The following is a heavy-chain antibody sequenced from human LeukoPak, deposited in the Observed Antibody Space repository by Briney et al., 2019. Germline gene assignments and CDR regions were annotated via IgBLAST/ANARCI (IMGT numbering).Heavy chain of an antibody. J-gene: IGHJ5*02. Sequence: GESLKISCKGSGYSFTSYWIGWVRQMPGKGLEWMGTIYVGDSDTRYSPSFQGQVTISVDRSISTAYLHWSSLKASDIGMYYCARFVVATAVTWFDPWGQGTLVIVSS. CDR2: IYVGDSDT. CDR3: ARFVVATAVTWFDP. V-gene: IGHV5-51*01. CDR1: GYSFTSYW. D-gene: IGHD2-21*02.